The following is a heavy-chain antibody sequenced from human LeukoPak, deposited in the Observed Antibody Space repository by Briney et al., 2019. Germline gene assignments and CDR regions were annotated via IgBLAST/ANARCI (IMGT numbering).Heavy chain of an antibody. CDR1: GASISSNNW. D-gene: IGHD4-17*01. J-gene: IGHJ3*02. CDR2: IYHSGST. Sequence: SETLSLTCAVSGASISSNNWWWSWVRQPPGKGLEWIGEIYHSGSTNYNPSLKSRVTMSVDKSKNQFSLKLSSVTAADTAVYYCARHHRVYGDYDAFDIWGQGTMVTVSS. V-gene: IGHV4-4*02. CDR3: ARHHRVYGDYDAFDI.